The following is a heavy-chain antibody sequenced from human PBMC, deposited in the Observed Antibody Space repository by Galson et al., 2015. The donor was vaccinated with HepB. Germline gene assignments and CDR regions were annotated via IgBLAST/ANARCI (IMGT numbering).Heavy chain of an antibody. CDR1: GASISRFS. J-gene: IGHJ6*03. V-gene: IGHV4-59*01. D-gene: IGHD1-26*01. CDR2: MHYSGRT. CDR3: ARVEYSGAPHYYYYMDV. Sequence: QVQLQESGPGLVKPSETLSLTCTVSGASISRFSCGWIRQPPGTGLEWIGYMHYSGRTNYNPPFKSRVTISGDTSKNQFSLKLTSVTAADTAVYYCARVEYSGAPHYYYYMDVWGKGTTVTVSS.